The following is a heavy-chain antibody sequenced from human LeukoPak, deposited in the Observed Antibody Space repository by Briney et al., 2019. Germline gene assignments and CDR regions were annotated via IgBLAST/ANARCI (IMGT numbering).Heavy chain of an antibody. CDR2: IYYSGST. Sequence: SETLSLTCTVSGGSISSHYWSWIRQPPGKGLEWIGYIYYSGSTNYNPSLKSRATISVDTSKNQFSLKLSSVTAADTAVYYCARAPSYYYYMDVWGKGTTVTVSS. CDR1: GGSISSHY. J-gene: IGHJ6*03. CDR3: ARAPSYYYYMDV. V-gene: IGHV4-59*11.